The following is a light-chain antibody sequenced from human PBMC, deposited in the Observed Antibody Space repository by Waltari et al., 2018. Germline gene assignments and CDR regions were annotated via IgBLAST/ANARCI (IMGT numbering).Light chain of an antibody. CDR2: EVI. CDR3: CSYAGRGTYV. CDR1: TSDVGNYDL. V-gene: IGLV2-23*02. J-gene: IGLJ1*01. Sequence: QSALTQPASVSGTPGQSITISCTGTTSDVGNYDLVSWYQHHPGKAPKLLICEVIKRPSGFSSRVSGSKSGSTASLIISGLQPDDEADYYCCSYAGRGTYVFGSGTKVTVL.